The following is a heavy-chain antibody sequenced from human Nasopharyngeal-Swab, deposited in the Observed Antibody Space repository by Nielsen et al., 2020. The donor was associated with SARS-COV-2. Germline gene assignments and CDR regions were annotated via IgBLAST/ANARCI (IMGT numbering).Heavy chain of an antibody. CDR3: ARNTVTTGFDY. CDR1: GGSFSGYY. J-gene: IGHJ4*02. D-gene: IGHD4-17*01. V-gene: IGHV4-34*01. CDR2: INHSGST. Sequence: SETLSLTCAVYGGSFSGYYWSWIRQPPGKGLEWIGEINHSGSTNYNPSLKGRVTISVDTSKNQFSLKLSSVTAADTAVYYCARNTVTTGFDYWGQGTLVTVSS.